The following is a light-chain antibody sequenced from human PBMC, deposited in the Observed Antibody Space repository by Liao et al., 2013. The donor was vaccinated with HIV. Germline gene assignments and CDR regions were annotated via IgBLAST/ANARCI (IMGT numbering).Light chain of an antibody. CDR3: QVWDSSSDHQV. J-gene: IGLJ3*02. V-gene: IGLV3-25*02. CDR2: KDS. CDR1: ALPKQY. Sequence: SYELTQPPSVSVSPGQTARITCSGDALPKQYAYWYQQKPGQAPVLVIYKDSERPSGIPERFSGSNSGNTATLTISRVEAGDEADYYCQVWDSSSDHQVFGGGTKLTVL.